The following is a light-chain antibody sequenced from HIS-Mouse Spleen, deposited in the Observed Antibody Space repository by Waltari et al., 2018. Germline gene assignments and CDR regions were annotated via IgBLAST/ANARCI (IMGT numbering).Light chain of an antibody. CDR1: ALPKKY. CDR3: YSTDSSGNHRV. Sequence: SYELTQPPSVSVSPGQTARIPCSGDALPKKYAYWYQQKSGQAPGLGIYEDSKRPPGSPDRFSGSSSGTMATLTISGAQVEDEADYYCYSTDSSGNHRVFGGGTKLTVL. V-gene: IGLV3-10*01. CDR2: EDS. J-gene: IGLJ2*01.